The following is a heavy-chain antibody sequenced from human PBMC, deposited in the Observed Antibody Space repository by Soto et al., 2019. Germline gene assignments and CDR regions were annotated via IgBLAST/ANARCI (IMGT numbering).Heavy chain of an antibody. D-gene: IGHD6-13*01. J-gene: IGHJ1*01. V-gene: IGHV1-18*01. CDR3: ERMDRPAAAARWFY. CDR2: INIYNGNT. Sequence: VQLVQSGSEVKKPGASVKVSCKTSGYTFTNYGVSWVRQAPGQGLEWMGWINIYNGNTNYAQRFQGRVTMTADTSTRTAYMDLSNLRFNDTAVYFCERMDRPAAAARWFYWGQGTLVTVSS. CDR1: GYTFTNYG.